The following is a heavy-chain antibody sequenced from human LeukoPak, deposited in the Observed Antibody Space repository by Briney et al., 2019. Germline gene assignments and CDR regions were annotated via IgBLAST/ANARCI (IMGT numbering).Heavy chain of an antibody. D-gene: IGHD6-13*01. CDR1: GFTFSSYA. CDR2: ISYDGSNK. Sequence: GGSLRLSCAASGFTFSSYAMHWVRQAPGKGLEWVAVISYDGSNKYYADSVKGRFTISRDNSKNTLYLQMNSLRAEDTAVYYCAREYSSTYPFGFDPWGQGTLVTVSS. J-gene: IGHJ5*02. CDR3: AREYSSTYPFGFDP. V-gene: IGHV3-30-3*01.